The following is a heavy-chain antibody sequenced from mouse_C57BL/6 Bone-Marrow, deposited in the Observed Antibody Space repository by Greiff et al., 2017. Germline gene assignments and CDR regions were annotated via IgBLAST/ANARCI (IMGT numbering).Heavy chain of an antibody. V-gene: IGHV5-4*01. CDR2: ISDGGSYT. CDR3: ARESSFHWYFDV. Sequence: VQLKESGGGLVKPGGSLKLSCAASGFTFSSYAMSWVRQTPEKRLEWVATISDGGSYTYYPDNVKGRFTISRDNAKNNLYLQMSHLKSEDTAMYYCARESSFHWYFDVWGTGTTVTVSS. CDR1: GFTFSSYA. J-gene: IGHJ1*03.